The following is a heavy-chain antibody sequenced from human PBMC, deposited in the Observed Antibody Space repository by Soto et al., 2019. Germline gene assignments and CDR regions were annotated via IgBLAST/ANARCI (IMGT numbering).Heavy chain of an antibody. CDR3: SRINSPEGDYYYYMDV. J-gene: IGHJ6*03. CDR1: GFTFGDAA. Sequence: GGSLRLSCTGSGFTFGDAAVSWFRQAPGKGPEWVGFIRGKAYGGTIDYAASVKGRFTISRDDSKSIAYLQMNSLKAGDTAVYYCSRINSPEGDYYYYMDVWGKGTTVTVSS. CDR2: IRGKAYGGTI. V-gene: IGHV3-49*03. D-gene: IGHD1-1*01.